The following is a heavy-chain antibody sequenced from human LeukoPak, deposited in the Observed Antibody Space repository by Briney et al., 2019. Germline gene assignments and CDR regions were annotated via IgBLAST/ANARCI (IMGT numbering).Heavy chain of an antibody. CDR1: GYTFTGFY. CDR3: AREEVSVISDTCCSGLGY. V-gene: IGHV1-2*02. Sequence: ASVKVSSKASGYTFTGFYMHWVRQAPGQGLEWMGWINPNSGGTNYAQKFQGRVTMTRDTSINTAYMELSSLRSDDTAVYYCAREEVSVISDTCCSGLGYWGQGTLVTVSS. CDR2: INPNSGGT. J-gene: IGHJ4*02. D-gene: IGHD3-10*01.